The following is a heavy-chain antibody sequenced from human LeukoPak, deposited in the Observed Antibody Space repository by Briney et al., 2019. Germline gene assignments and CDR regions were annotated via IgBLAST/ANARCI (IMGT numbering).Heavy chain of an antibody. Sequence: GGSLRLSCAASGFTFSSYAMSWVRQAPGKGLEWVSGISGSGGSTYYADSVKGRFTISRDNSKNTLYLQMDSLRAEETAVYYCAKGLGKATVTPLGYWGQGTLVTVSS. D-gene: IGHD4-11*01. J-gene: IGHJ4*02. CDR2: ISGSGGST. V-gene: IGHV3-23*01. CDR3: AKGLGKATVTPLGY. CDR1: GFTFSSYA.